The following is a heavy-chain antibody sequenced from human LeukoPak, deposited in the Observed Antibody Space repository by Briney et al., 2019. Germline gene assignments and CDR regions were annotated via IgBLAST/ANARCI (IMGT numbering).Heavy chain of an antibody. D-gene: IGHD2-2*01. Sequence: GEALRTPCQAPGNKFPNFWIGRGPPMSGKGLKWMGIINPDDSETTYSPSFQGQVTISVDKSVSTAYLQWTSLKASDTAMYYCARLVVPAAISYWGQGTLVNVFS. CDR1: GNKFPNFW. CDR3: ARLVVPAAISY. J-gene: IGHJ4*02. CDR2: INPDDSET. V-gene: IGHV5-51*01.